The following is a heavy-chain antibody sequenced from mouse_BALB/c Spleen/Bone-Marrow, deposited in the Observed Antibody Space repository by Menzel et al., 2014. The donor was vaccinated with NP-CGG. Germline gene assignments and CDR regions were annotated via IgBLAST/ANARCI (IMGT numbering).Heavy chain of an antibody. J-gene: IGHJ4*01. D-gene: IGHD2-3*01. CDR2: INPGSGGN. CDR1: GYAFTNYL. CDR3: ARSIYDGYSEAMDY. Sequence: VKLVESGAELVRPGTSVKVSCKASGYAFTNYLIEWVKQRPGQGLEWIGVINPGSGGNNYNEKFKGKATLTADKSSSTAYMQPSSLTSDDSAVYFCARSIYDGYSEAMDYWGQGTSVTVSS. V-gene: IGHV1-54*03.